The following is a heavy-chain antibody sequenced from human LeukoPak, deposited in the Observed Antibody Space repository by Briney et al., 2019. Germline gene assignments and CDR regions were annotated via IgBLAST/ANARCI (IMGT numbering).Heavy chain of an antibody. Sequence: SETLSLTCAVYGGSFSGYYWSWIRQPPGKGLGWIGEINHSGSTNYNPSLKSRVTISVDTSKNQFSLKLSSVTAADTAVYYCASSHLQLGDDYWGQGTLVTVSS. CDR2: INHSGST. CDR3: ASSHLQLGDDY. CDR1: GGSFSGYY. V-gene: IGHV4-34*01. D-gene: IGHD6-6*01. J-gene: IGHJ4*02.